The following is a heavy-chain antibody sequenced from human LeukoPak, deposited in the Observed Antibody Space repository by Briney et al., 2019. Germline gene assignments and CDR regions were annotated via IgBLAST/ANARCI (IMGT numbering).Heavy chain of an antibody. CDR3: ARVVWQQLPREYLDY. CDR1: GYTFTGYH. Sequence: SVKVSCKASGYTFTGYHIHWVRQAPGQGLEWMGGIIPIFGTANYAQKFQGRVTITADESTSTAYMELSSLRSEDTAVYYCARVVWQQLPREYLDYWGQGTLVTVSS. V-gene: IGHV1-69*13. J-gene: IGHJ4*02. CDR2: IIPIFGTA. D-gene: IGHD6-13*01.